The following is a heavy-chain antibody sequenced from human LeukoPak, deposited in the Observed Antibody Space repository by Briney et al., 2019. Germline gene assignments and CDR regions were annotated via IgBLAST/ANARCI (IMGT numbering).Heavy chain of an antibody. V-gene: IGHV3-21*01. CDR2: ISGSSYYI. CDR3: ASAPPVYVGYCSSVSCKADY. Sequence: GGSLRLSCAASGFTFSSYSMNWVRQAPGKGLEWVSSISGSSYYIYYADSVKGRFTISRDNAKNSLYLKMNSLRAEDTAVYYCASAPPVYVGYCSSVSCKADYWGQGTLVTVSS. CDR1: GFTFSSYS. J-gene: IGHJ4*02. D-gene: IGHD2-2*01.